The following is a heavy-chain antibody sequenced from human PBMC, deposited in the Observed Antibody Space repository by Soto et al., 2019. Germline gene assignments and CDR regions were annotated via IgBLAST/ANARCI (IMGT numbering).Heavy chain of an antibody. D-gene: IGHD3-22*01. CDR1: GFTFSSYA. V-gene: IGHV3-23*01. CDR2: ISGSGGST. Sequence: QPGGSLRLSCAASGFTFSSYAMSWVRQAPGKGLEWVSAISGSGGSTYYADSVKGRFTISRDNSKNTLYLQMNSLRAEDTAVYYCAKAITMIVVAVYYGMDVWGQGTTVTVSS. CDR3: AKAITMIVVAVYYGMDV. J-gene: IGHJ6*02.